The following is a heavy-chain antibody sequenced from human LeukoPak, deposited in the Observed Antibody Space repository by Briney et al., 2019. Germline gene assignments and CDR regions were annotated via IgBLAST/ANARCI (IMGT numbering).Heavy chain of an antibody. CDR1: GGSFSGYY. J-gene: IGHJ4*02. CDR2: INHSGST. V-gene: IGHV4-34*01. D-gene: IGHD6-6*01. Sequence: ASETLSLTCAVYGGSFSGYYWSWIRQPPGKGLEWIGEINHSGSTNYNPSLKSRVTISVDTSKNQFSLKLSSVTAADTAVYYCAREESSSSRFDYWGQGTLVTVSS. CDR3: AREESSSSRFDY.